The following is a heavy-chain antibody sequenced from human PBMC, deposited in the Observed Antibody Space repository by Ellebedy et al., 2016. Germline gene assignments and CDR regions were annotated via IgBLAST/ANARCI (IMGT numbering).Heavy chain of an antibody. J-gene: IGHJ3*02. V-gene: IGHV6-1*01. CDR1: GDSVSSSDAL. D-gene: IGHD2-15*01. Sequence: SQTLSLTCAISGDSVSSSDALWNWIRQSPSRGLEWLGRTFYRSKGYYNYAVSVKSRITIKPDTSKNQFSLQLNSVTPDDTAVYYCARDPPSGGGVTKNGFDIWGQGTMVTVSS. CDR3: ARDPPSGGGVTKNGFDI. CDR2: TFYRSKGYY.